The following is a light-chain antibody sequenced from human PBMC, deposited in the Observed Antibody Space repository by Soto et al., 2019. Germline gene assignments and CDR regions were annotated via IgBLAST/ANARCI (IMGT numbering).Light chain of an antibody. CDR2: DSS. Sequence: DIQMTQSPSTLSASVGDRVTITCRASQSISSWLAWYQQKPGKAPKLLIYDSSSLESGVPSRFSGSGSWTEFTITISSLQPDDFATYYCQQYNSYPWTFGQGTKVEIK. CDR1: QSISSW. V-gene: IGKV1-5*01. CDR3: QQYNSYPWT. J-gene: IGKJ1*01.